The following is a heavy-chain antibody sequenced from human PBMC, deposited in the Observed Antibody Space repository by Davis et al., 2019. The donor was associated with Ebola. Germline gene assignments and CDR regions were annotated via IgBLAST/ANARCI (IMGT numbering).Heavy chain of an antibody. CDR3: ASAITIFGVVIESYFDY. V-gene: IGHV1-3*01. J-gene: IGHJ4*02. Sequence: ASVKVSCKASGYTFTGYYMHWVRQAPGQRLEWMGWINAGNGNTKYSQKFQGRVTITRDTSASTAYMELSSLRSEDTAVYYCASAITIFGVVIESYFDYWGQGTLVTVSS. D-gene: IGHD3-3*01. CDR1: GYTFTGYY. CDR2: INAGNGNT.